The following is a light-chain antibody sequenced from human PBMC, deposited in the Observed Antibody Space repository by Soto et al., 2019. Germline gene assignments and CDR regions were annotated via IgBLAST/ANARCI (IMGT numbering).Light chain of an antibody. CDR2: DVS. J-gene: IGLJ3*02. CDR1: SSDVGAYHP. V-gene: IGLV2-14*03. Sequence: QSALTQPASVSGSPGQSFTIPCTGSSSDVGAYHPVSWYQQHPGKAPKLIIFDVSNRPSGVSNRFSGSKSGNTASLTISGLQAEDEADYYCSSFTDTGTVMFGGGTKVTVL. CDR3: SSFTDTGTVM.